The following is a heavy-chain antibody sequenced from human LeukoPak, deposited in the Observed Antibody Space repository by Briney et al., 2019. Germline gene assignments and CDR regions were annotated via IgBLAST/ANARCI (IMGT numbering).Heavy chain of an antibody. CDR3: ARDEVVRGEVEY. CDR1: GYSIYSGYY. CDR2: IYHSGST. D-gene: IGHD3-10*01. V-gene: IGHV4-38-2*02. Sequence: SETLSLTCAVSGYSIYSGYYWVWIRQPPGKGLEWIGSIYHSGSTYYNPSLKSRVTMSVDTSKNQFSLRLSSVTAADTAGYYCARDEVVRGEVEYWGQGTLVTVSS. J-gene: IGHJ4*02.